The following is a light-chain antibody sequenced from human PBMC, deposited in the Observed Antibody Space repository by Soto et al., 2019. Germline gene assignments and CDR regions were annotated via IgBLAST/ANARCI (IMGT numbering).Light chain of an antibody. J-gene: IGLJ1*01. Sequence: QSALTQPASVSGSPGQSITISCTGSSSDVGSYNLVSWYQQYPGKAPKLMIYEGSKRPSGVSNRFSGSRSGNTASLTISGIQGEDEADYYCCSGAGSSTYVFGTGTKLTVL. CDR1: SSDVGSYNL. V-gene: IGLV2-23*01. CDR2: EGS. CDR3: CSGAGSSTYV.